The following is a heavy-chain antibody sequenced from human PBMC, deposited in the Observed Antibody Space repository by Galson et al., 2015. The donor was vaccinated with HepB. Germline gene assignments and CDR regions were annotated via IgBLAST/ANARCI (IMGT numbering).Heavy chain of an antibody. CDR1: GGSFSGYY. V-gene: IGHV4-34*01. D-gene: IGHD6-13*01. CDR2: INHSGST. CDR3: ARADSSSWYYGGAKYYYGMDV. Sequence: TLSLTCAVYGGSFSGYYWSWIRQPPGKGLEWIGEINHSGSTNYNPSLKSRVTISVDTSKNQFSLKLSSVTAADTAVYYCARADSSSWYYGGAKYYYGMDVWGQGTTVTVSS. J-gene: IGHJ6*02.